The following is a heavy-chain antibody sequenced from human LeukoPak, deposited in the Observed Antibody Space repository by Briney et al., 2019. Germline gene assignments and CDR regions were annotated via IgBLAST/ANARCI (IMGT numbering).Heavy chain of an antibody. Sequence: SGPALVKPTQTLTLTCTFSGFSLSTSGMCVSWVRQPPGKALEWLALIDWDDDKYYSTSLKTRLTISKDTSKNQVVLTMTNMDPVDTATYYCARIRSSYSSSSRVFDYWGQGTLVTVSS. D-gene: IGHD6-13*01. J-gene: IGHJ4*02. CDR1: GFSLSTSGMC. V-gene: IGHV2-70*20. CDR3: ARIRSSYSSSSRVFDY. CDR2: IDWDDDK.